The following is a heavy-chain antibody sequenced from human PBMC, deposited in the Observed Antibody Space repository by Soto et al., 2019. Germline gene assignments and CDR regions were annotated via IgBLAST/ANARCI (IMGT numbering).Heavy chain of an antibody. V-gene: IGHV4-39*01. CDR3: ARGQYDFWSGYYSPYYFDY. CDR2: IYYSGST. D-gene: IGHD3-3*01. CDR1: GGSISSSSYY. J-gene: IGHJ4*02. Sequence: QLQLQESGPGLVKPSETLSLTCTVSGGSISSSSYYWGWIRQPPGKGLEWIGSIYYSGSTYYNPSLRCRVTISVDTSKNQFSLKLSAVTAADTAVYYCARGQYDFWSGYYSPYYFDYWGQGTLVTVSS.